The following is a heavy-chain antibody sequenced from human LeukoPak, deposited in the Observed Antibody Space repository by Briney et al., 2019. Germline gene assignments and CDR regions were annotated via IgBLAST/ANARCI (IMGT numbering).Heavy chain of an antibody. V-gene: IGHV3-20*04. CDR3: ASDSYGGVSSY. CDR1: GFTFDDYG. Sequence: GGSLRLSCAPSGFTFDDYGMSWVRQVPGEGLEWVSGINWNGGSTGYADSVKGRFTISRDNAKNSLYLQMNILRAEDTALYYCASDSYGGVSSYWGQGTLVTVSS. J-gene: IGHJ4*02. D-gene: IGHD2-8*02. CDR2: INWNGGST.